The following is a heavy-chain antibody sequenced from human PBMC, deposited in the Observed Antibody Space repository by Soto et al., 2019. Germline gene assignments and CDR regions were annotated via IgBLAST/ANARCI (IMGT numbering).Heavy chain of an antibody. CDR3: AREGSVSGSDYYAYYYGMDV. CDR1: GFTFSNYD. V-gene: IGHV3-48*03. J-gene: IGHJ6*02. D-gene: IGHD3-10*01. CDR2: ISSSGGII. Sequence: ESGGGLFQPGGSLRLSCAASGFTFSNYDINWVRQAPGKGPEWISHISSSGGIIYYADSVKGRFTISRDNAKNSLYLQMNSLRGEDTAVYYCAREGSVSGSDYYAYYYGMDVWGQGTTVTVSS.